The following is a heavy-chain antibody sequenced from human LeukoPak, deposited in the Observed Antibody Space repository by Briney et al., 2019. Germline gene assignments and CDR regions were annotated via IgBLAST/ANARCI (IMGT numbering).Heavy chain of an antibody. CDR2: IFYSGST. CDR3: AKGGSTNFYYGDV. J-gene: IGHJ6*02. D-gene: IGHD2/OR15-2a*01. CDR1: GGSISTSSYY. Sequence: PSETLSLTCTVSGGSISTSSYYWSWIRQPPGKGLEWIAYIFYSGSTNYNPSLKSRVTISVDTSKNQFSLKLSSVTAADTAVYYCAKGGSTNFYYGDVWGRGTTVTVSS. V-gene: IGHV4-61*01.